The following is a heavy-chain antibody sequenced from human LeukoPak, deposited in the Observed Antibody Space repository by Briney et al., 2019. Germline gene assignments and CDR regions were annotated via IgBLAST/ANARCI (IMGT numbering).Heavy chain of an antibody. V-gene: IGHV1-69*13. CDR2: IIPIFGTA. CDR1: GGTFSSYA. J-gene: IGHJ4*02. CDR3: ARPSQTYLYDSSGYYAY. D-gene: IGHD3-22*01. Sequence: SVKVSCKASGGTFSSYAIGWVRQAPGQGLEWMGGIIPIFGTANYAQRFQGRVTITADESTSTAYMELSSLRSEDTAVYFCARPSQTYLYDSSGYYAYWGQGTLVTVSS.